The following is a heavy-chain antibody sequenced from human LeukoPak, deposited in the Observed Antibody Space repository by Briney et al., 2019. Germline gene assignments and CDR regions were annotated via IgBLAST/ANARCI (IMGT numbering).Heavy chain of an antibody. V-gene: IGHV4-39*02. CDR3: ARDLAAAGTYYYYYYMDV. D-gene: IGHD6-13*01. J-gene: IGHJ6*03. CDR1: GDSISMHY. Sequence: SETLSLTCSVSGDSISMHYWGWIRQAPGKGLEWIGSIYYHENTYYNSSLKSRVTISVDTSKNQFSLKLSSVTAADTAVYYCARDLAAAGTYYYYYYMDVWGKGTTVTISS. CDR2: IYYHENT.